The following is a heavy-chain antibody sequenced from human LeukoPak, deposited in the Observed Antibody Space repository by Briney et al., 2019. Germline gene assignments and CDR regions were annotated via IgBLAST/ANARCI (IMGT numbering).Heavy chain of an antibody. CDR1: GGSISSYY. J-gene: IGHJ4*02. CDR2: IYYTGST. V-gene: IGHV4-59*01. Sequence: SETLSLTCTVSGGSISSYYWSCIRQPPGKGLEWIGYIYYTGSTNYNPSLKSRVTISVDMSKNQFSLKLNSVTAADTAVYYCARDVAMTGTSDYWGQGTLVTVST. D-gene: IGHD6-19*01. CDR3: ARDVAMTGTSDY.